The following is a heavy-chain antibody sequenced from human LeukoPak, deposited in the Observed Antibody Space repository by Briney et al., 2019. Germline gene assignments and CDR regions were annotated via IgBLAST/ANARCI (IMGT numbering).Heavy chain of an antibody. D-gene: IGHD1-1*01. CDR2: ISGSGGST. V-gene: IGHV3-23*01. J-gene: IGHJ4*02. Sequence: GGSLRLSCAASGFTFTSYAMSWVRQSPGKGLEWVSAISGSGGSTYYADSVKGRFTTSRDNSKNTLYLQMNSLRAEDTAVYYCAILQTWDYWGQGTLVTVSS. CDR1: GFTFTSYA. CDR3: AILQTWDY.